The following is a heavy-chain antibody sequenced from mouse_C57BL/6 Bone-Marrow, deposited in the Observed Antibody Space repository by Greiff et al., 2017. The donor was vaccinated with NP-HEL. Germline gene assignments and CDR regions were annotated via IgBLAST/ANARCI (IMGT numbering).Heavy chain of an antibody. CDR1: GFTFTDYY. CDR3: ASHYYGSLWFAY. CDR2: IRNKANGYTT. J-gene: IGHJ3*01. Sequence: EVKLVESGGGLVQPGGSLSLSCAASGFTFTDYYMSWVRQPPGKALEWLGFIRNKANGYTTEYSASVKGRFTISRDNSHSILYLQMNALRAEDSATYYCASHYYGSLWFAYWGQGTLVTVSA. V-gene: IGHV7-3*01. D-gene: IGHD1-1*01.